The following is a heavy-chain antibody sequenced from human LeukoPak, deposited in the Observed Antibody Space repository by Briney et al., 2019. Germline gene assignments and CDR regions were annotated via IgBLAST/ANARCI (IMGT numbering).Heavy chain of an antibody. CDR2: VYYSGTA. CDR3: ARTKSGWYYSDY. V-gene: IGHV4-59*08. J-gene: IGHJ4*02. Sequence: SETLSLTCTVSGXSMRSYYWSWIRQPPGKGLELIGYVYYSGTANYNPSLESRVTILVDTSKNQFSLNLSSVTAADTAVYYCARTKSGWYYSDYWGQGTLVSVSS. D-gene: IGHD6-19*01. CDR1: GXSMRSYY.